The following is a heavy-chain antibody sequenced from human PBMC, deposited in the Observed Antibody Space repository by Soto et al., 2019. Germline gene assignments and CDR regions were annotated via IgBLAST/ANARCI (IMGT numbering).Heavy chain of an antibody. CDR1: GFTVSSNY. V-gene: IGHV3-53*01. Sequence: PGGSLRLSCAASGFTVSSNYMSWVRQAPGKGLEWVSVIYSGGSTYYADSVKGRFTISRDNSKNTLYLQMNSLRAEDTAVYYCARDRYGEYGMDVWGQGTTVTVSS. J-gene: IGHJ6*02. CDR2: IYSGGST. CDR3: ARDRYGEYGMDV. D-gene: IGHD4-17*01.